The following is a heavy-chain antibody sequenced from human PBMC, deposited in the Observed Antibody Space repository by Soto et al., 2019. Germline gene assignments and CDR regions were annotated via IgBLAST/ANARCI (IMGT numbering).Heavy chain of an antibody. CDR2: IYPGDSDT. CDR3: ARLPEGSGSPTDY. CDR1: GYSFTSYW. D-gene: IGHD1-26*01. V-gene: IGHV5-51*01. Sequence: GESLKISCKGSGYSFTSYWLGRVRQMPGKGLEWMVIIYPGDSDTRYSPSFQGQVTIPADKSISTAYLQWSSLKASDTAMYYCARLPEGSGSPTDYWGQGTLVTVSS. J-gene: IGHJ4*02.